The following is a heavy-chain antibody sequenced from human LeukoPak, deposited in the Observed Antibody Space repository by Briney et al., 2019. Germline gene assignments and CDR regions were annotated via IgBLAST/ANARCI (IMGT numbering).Heavy chain of an antibody. V-gene: IGHV1-2*02. CDR2: INPNNGGT. CDR1: GYTFTGYY. J-gene: IGHJ4*02. D-gene: IGHD6-19*01. CDR3: ARYSSGQPFDY. Sequence: ASVKVSCKASGYTFTGYYMHWVRQAPGQGLEWMGWINPNNGGTTSAQKFQGRVTMTRGTSISTAYMELSSLRSDDTAVYYCARYSSGQPFDYWGQGTVVTVSS.